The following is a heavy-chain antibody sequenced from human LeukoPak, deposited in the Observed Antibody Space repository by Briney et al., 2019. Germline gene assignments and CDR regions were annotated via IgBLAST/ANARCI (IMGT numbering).Heavy chain of an antibody. J-gene: IGHJ4*02. CDR3: ARESPQVVTLDY. CDR2: IYSDGSST. CDR1: GFTFNKYW. Sequence: GGSLRLSCAASGFTFNKYWMQWVRQAPGKGLVWVSRIYSDGSSTDYADSVKSRFTISRDNAKSTLYLQMNSLRAEDTAVYYCARESPQVVTLDYWGQGALVTVSS. V-gene: IGHV3-74*01. D-gene: IGHD2-15*01.